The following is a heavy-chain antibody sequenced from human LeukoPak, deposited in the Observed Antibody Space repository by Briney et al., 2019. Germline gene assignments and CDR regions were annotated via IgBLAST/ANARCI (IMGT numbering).Heavy chain of an antibody. CDR1: GGSISSYY. CDR3: ARASYYDFGPTDY. V-gene: IGHV4-59*01. J-gene: IGHJ4*02. D-gene: IGHD3-3*01. CDR2: IYYSGST. Sequence: PSETLSLTCTVSGGSISSYYWSWIRQPPGKGLEWIGYIYYSGSTNYNPSLKSRVTISVDTSKNQISLKLSSVTAADTAVYYCARASYYDFGPTDYWGQGTLVTVSS.